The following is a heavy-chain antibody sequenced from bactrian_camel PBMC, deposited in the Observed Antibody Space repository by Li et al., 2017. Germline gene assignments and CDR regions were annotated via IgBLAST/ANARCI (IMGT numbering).Heavy chain of an antibody. CDR1: GHTYSHCS. V-gene: IGHV3S53*01. CDR2: IDGDGSA. Sequence: HVQLVESGGGLVQPGGPLRLSCTVSGHTYSHCSMGWYRQAHGKEIELRELVSRIDGDGSAKYGDSVKGRFTISQDTAEYTVSLQMNSLKPEDTAMYHCAAGRVCVDLGRGRPDYWGQGTQVTVS. CDR3: AAGRVCVDLGRGRPDY. D-gene: IGHD4*01. J-gene: IGHJ4*01.